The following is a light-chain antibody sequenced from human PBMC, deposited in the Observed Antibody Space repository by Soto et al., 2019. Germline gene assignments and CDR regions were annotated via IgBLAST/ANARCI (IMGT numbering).Light chain of an antibody. Sequence: DIQMTQSPSTLSASVGDRVTITCRASQSVNSWLAWYQQKPGKAPKLLIYRASSLENGVPSRFGGRGSGTEFIFTISSLQPDESATYYCQQYSSDSTFGQGTKVEIK. J-gene: IGKJ1*01. V-gene: IGKV1-5*03. CDR1: QSVNSW. CDR2: RAS. CDR3: QQYSSDST.